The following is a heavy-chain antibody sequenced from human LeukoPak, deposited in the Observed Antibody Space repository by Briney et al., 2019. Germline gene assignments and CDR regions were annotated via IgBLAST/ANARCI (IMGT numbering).Heavy chain of an antibody. D-gene: IGHD6-6*01. CDR3: AKEPGIAARRTYFVY. J-gene: IGHJ4*02. CDR1: GFTFSSYE. CDR2: ISSSGSTI. V-gene: IGHV3-48*03. Sequence: PGGSLRLSCAASGFTFSSYEMNWVRQAPGKGLEWVSYISSSGSTIYYADSAKGRFTISRDNAKNSLYLQMNSLRPADPAVYYCAKEPGIAARRTYFVYWGQGTLVTDSS.